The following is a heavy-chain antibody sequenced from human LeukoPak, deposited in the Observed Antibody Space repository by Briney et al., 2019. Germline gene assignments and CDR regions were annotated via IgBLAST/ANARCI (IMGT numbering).Heavy chain of an antibody. J-gene: IGHJ5*02. CDR2: IYHSGNT. D-gene: IGHD2-2*02. V-gene: IGHV4-59*01. CDR1: GGSISSYY. CDR3: ARDLGYCSTTSCYTWFDP. Sequence: SETLSLTCTVSGGSISSYYWSWIRQPPGKGLEWIGYIYHSGNTNYNPSLKSRLTMSVDTSKNQFSLKLSSVTAADTAVYYCARDLGYCSTTSCYTWFDPWGQGTLVTVSS.